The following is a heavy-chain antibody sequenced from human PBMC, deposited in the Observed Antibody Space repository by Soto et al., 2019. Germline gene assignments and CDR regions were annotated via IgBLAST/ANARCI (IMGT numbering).Heavy chain of an antibody. CDR2: SNHRGST. Sequence: SETLSLTCAVHGGSFSGYFWTWIRQAPGKGLEWIGESNHRGSTNYNPSLTSRVTISVDTSKSQFSLKLNSVTAADTAVYYCSRRGPTYSGSASHSGFIDFSGQGTLVTVSS. V-gene: IGHV4-34*01. J-gene: IGHJ4*02. D-gene: IGHD3-10*01. CDR3: SRRGPTYSGSASHSGFIDF. CDR1: GGSFSGYF.